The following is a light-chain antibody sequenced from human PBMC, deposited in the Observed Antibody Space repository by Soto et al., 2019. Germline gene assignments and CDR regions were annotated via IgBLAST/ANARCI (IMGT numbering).Light chain of an antibody. CDR3: QQSYSTPRT. CDR2: TAS. J-gene: IGKJ1*01. Sequence: IPMTQFPCSLSASVGDRVTVTCRASQTIIRYLNWYQQESGKAPKLLISTASSLRSGVPSRFNGSRSGTDFTLTINSQQPEDFATYYCQQSYSTPRTFGQGTKVDIK. V-gene: IGKV1-39*01. CDR1: QTIIRY.